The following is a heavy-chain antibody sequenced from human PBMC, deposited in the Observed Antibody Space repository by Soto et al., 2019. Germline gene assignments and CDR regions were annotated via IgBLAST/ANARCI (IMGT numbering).Heavy chain of an antibody. CDR3: ARASRNYYDSSGYYSPGDWFDP. CDR2: IIPIFGTA. J-gene: IGHJ5*02. V-gene: IGHV1-69*13. D-gene: IGHD3-22*01. CDR1: GGTFSSYA. Sequence: SVKVSCKASGGTFSSYAISWARQAPGQGLEWMGGIIPIFGTANYAQKFQGRVTITADESTSTAYMELSSLRSEDTAVYYCARASRNYYDSSGYYSPGDWFDPWGQGTLVTVSS.